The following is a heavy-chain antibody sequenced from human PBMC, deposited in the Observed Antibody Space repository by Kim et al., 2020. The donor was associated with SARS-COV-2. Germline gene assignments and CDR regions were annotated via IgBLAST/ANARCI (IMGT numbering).Heavy chain of an antibody. Sequence: LKGRVTISVDTSTNQFSLKLSSVTAADTAVYYCARGALVGATHYYYGMDVWGQGTTVTVSS. CDR3: ARGALVGATHYYYGMDV. D-gene: IGHD1-26*01. J-gene: IGHJ6*02. V-gene: IGHV4-30-2*04.